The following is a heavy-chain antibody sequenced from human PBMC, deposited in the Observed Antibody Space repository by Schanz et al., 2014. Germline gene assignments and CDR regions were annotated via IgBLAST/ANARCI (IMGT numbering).Heavy chain of an antibody. Sequence: QVQLVQSGAEVKKLGASVKVSCKASGYTFTDYYMQWVRQAPGQGLEWMGWISTYNGHTRYGQKFQDRLSLTTDTDTATAHVELRSLRTDDTAVYYCARAPTRMNMFRGVTYFFDYWGQGTLVTVSS. J-gene: IGHJ4*02. CDR3: ARAPTRMNMFRGVTYFFDY. CDR1: GYTFTDYY. D-gene: IGHD3-10*01. V-gene: IGHV1-2*02. CDR2: ISTYNGHT.